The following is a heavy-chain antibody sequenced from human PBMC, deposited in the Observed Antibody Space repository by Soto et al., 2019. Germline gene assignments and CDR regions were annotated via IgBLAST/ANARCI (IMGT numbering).Heavy chain of an antibody. CDR2: IYHSGST. CDR1: GYSISSGYY. D-gene: IGHD4-4*01. CDR3: ARVVGHDYTDY. Sequence: TLSLTCAVSGYSISSGYYWGWIRQPPGKGLEWIGSIYHSGSTYYNPSLKSRVTISVDTSKNQFSLKLSSVTAADTAVYYCARVVGHDYTDYWGQGTLVTVSS. J-gene: IGHJ4*02. V-gene: IGHV4-38-2*01.